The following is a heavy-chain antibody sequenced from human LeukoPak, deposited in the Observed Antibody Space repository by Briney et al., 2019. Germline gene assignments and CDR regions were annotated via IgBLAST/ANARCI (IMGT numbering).Heavy chain of an antibody. CDR1: DGSLINYY. D-gene: IGHD2-2*01. V-gene: IGHV4-34*01. J-gene: IGHJ4*02. CDR3: GIFMDVVPGSMS. Sequence: PSETLSLTCGVYDGSLINYYCHWIRQAPCKGLEWIGEISHGGITKHNPSLKSRVTMSQDTSKRQFSLKMNSMTAADTGVYYCGIFMDVVPGSMSWGLGTLVTVSS. CDR2: ISHGGIT.